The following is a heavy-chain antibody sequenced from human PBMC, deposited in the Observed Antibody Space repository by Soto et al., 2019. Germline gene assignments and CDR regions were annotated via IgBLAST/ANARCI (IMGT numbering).Heavy chain of an antibody. J-gene: IGHJ4*02. CDR3: ARGRDYYDSSGYYYVAPFHASDY. Sequence: SETLSLTCAVYGGSFSGYYWSWIRQPPGKGLEWIGEINHSGSTNYNPSLKSRVTISVDTSKNQFPLKLSSVTAADTAVYYCARGRDYYDSSGYYYVAPFHASDYWGQGTLVTVSS. CDR2: INHSGST. V-gene: IGHV4-34*01. CDR1: GGSFSGYY. D-gene: IGHD3-22*01.